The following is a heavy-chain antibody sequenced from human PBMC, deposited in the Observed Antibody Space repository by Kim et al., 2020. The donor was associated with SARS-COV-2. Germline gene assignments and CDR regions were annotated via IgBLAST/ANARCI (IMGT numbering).Heavy chain of an antibody. Sequence: SETLSLTCTVSGGSISSYYWSWIRQPPGKGLEWIGYVYYSGSTNYNPSLESRVTISVDTSKNQFSLKLTSVTAADTAVYYCARGIAAPIPRLGFYSYGMDVCGLGTTVTVSS. CDR2: VYYSGST. CDR1: GGSISSYY. D-gene: IGHD6-6*01. V-gene: IGHV4-59*13. CDR3: ARGIAAPIPRLGFYSYGMDV. J-gene: IGHJ6*02.